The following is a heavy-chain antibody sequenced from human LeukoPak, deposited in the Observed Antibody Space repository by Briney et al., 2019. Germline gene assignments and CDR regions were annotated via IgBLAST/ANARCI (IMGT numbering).Heavy chain of an antibody. V-gene: IGHV4-39*01. J-gene: IGHJ4*02. Sequence: SFTSYWIGWIRQPPGKGLEWIGSIYYSGSTYYNPSLKSRVTISVDTSKNQFSLKLSSVTAAGTAVYYCARLGSAGGFDYWGQGTLVTVSS. D-gene: IGHD2-8*02. CDR2: IYYSGST. CDR1: SFTSYW. CDR3: ARLGSAGGFDY.